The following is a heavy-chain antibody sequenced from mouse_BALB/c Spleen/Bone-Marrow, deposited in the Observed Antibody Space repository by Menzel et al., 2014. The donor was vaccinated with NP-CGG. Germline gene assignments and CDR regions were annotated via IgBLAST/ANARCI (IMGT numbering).Heavy chain of an antibody. Sequence: EVQLQESGGGLVQPGGSLKLSSAASGFDFSRYWMSWVRQAPGKGLEWIGEINPDSSTINYAPSLKDKFILSRDNAKNTLYLQMSKVRSDDTALYYCARLSYYGRFAYWGQGTLVTVSA. CDR1: GFDFSRYW. V-gene: IGHV4-1*02. D-gene: IGHD1-1*01. J-gene: IGHJ3*01. CDR2: INPDSSTI. CDR3: ARLSYYGRFAY.